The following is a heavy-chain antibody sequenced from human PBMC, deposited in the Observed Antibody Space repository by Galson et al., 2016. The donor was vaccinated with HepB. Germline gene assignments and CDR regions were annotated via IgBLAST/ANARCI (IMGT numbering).Heavy chain of an antibody. Sequence: ETLSLTCTVSGGSISSSSYYWGWIRQPPGKGLEYIGSIYYSGSTYYDPSLKSRVTISVDTSKNQFTLRLTSVTAADTAVYYCARNPGSTNHPYYLDIWGQGTMVTVSS. CDR1: GGSISSSSYY. D-gene: IGHD3-22*01. V-gene: IGHV4-39*01. CDR2: IYYSGST. J-gene: IGHJ3*02. CDR3: ARNPGSTNHPYYLDI.